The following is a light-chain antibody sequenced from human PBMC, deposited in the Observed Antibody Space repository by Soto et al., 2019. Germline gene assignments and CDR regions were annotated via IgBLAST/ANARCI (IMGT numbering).Light chain of an antibody. CDR3: KSYTGINNWV. CDR2: EVN. CDR1: SSDVGGYNY. J-gene: IGLJ3*02. V-gene: IGLV2-8*01. Sequence: QSVLTQPPSASGSPGQSVTISCTGTSSDVGGYNYVSWYQQHPGKAPKVMIYEVNKRPSGVPDRFSGSKSGNTASLTVSGLQAEDESDYFCKSYTGINNWVFGGGTKLPVL.